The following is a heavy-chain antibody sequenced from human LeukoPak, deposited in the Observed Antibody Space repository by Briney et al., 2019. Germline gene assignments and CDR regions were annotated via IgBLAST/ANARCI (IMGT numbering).Heavy chain of an antibody. J-gene: IGHJ6*02. CDR2: IRQDGSEK. D-gene: IGHD3-10*01. CDR1: GFTFSGYW. CDR3: ARVYASGSYYRGMDV. Sequence: PGGSLRLSCAASGFTFSGYWMSWVRQAPGKGLEWVANIRQDGSEKYYVDSVKGRFTISRDNAKNSLYLQMNSLRAEDTAVYYCARVYASGSYYRGMDVWGQGTTVTVSS. V-gene: IGHV3-7*05.